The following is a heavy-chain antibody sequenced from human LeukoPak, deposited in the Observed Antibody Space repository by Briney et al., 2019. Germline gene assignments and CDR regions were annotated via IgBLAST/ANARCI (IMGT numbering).Heavy chain of an antibody. V-gene: IGHV5-51*01. J-gene: IGHJ4*02. CDR1: GYSFTNYW. D-gene: IGHD3-22*01. CDR2: IYPGDSDT. CDR3: ARQAGYYYDSSGPLDY. Sequence: GESLKISCKGSGYSFTNYWIGWVRQMPGKGLEWMGIIYPGDSDTRYSPSFQGQVTISADKSISTAYLQWSSLKASDTAMYYCARQAGYYYDSSGPLDYWGQGTLVTVSS.